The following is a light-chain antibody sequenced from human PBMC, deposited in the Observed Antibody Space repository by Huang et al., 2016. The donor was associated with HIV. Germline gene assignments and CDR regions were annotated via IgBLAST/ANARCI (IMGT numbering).Light chain of an antibody. CDR2: DAS. J-gene: IGKJ4*01. CDR1: QDITNY. CDR3: QQYDNLPLT. V-gene: IGKV1-33*01. Sequence: DIQMTQSPSSLSASVGDRVTITCQASQDITNYLNWYQQKPGKAPKLLNYDASNLETGVPSRFSGSGSGTDVTFTISSLQPEDIATYYCQQYDNLPLTFGGGTKVEIK.